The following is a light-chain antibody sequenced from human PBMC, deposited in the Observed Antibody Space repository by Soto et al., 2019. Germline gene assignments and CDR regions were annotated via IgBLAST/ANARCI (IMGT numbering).Light chain of an antibody. CDR1: GSDVGAYTY. CDR2: EVY. CDR3: SSYTSSGPWV. Sequence: QSALTQPASVSGSPGQSITISCSGTGSDVGAYTYVSWFQQHPGKAPELLIYEVYNRPSGISDRFSGSKSGNTASLTISGLQAEDEADYFCSSYTSSGPWVFGGGTKLTVL. J-gene: IGLJ3*02. V-gene: IGLV2-14*01.